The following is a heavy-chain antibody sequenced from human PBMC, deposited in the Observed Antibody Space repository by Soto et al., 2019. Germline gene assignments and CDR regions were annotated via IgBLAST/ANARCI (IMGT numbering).Heavy chain of an antibody. CDR1: GFTFSSYA. CDR2: ISGSGGST. Sequence: EVQLLESGGGLVQPGGSLRLSCAASGFTFSSYAMSWVRQAPGKGLEWVSAISGSGGSTYYADSVKGRFTISRDNSKNTLYLQMNSLRAEDTAVYYCAKDKVGGGLQAAAGKNYFDYWGQGTLVTVSS. J-gene: IGHJ4*02. V-gene: IGHV3-23*01. CDR3: AKDKVGGGLQAAAGKNYFDY. D-gene: IGHD6-13*01.